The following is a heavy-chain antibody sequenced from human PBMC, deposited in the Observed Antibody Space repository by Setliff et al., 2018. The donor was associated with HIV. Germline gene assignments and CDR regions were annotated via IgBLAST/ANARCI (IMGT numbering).Heavy chain of an antibody. V-gene: IGHV1-3*03. CDR3: ARPDDYSSRRGYYYYMDV. J-gene: IGHJ6*03. Sequence: ASVKVSCKASGYIFSNHALHWVRQAPGQRLEWMGWINNGNGDTKYSQDFRGRVTITADKSTSTAYMELSSLRSEDTAVYYCARPDDYSSRRGYYYYMDVWGKGTTVTVSS. CDR2: INNGNGDT. D-gene: IGHD2-21*01. CDR1: GYIFSNHA.